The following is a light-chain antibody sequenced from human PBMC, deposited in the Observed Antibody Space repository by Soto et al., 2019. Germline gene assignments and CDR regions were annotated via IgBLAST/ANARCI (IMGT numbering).Light chain of an antibody. CDR2: AAS. Sequence: DIQLTQSPSSLSASVGDRVTITCRASESISTYLNWFQQKPGKAPRLLIYAASSLHSGVPSRFSGTGSGTDFTLTNSSLQPQDFATYYCQETYSVPFFSFGPGTKVDIK. V-gene: IGKV1-39*01. J-gene: IGKJ3*01. CDR1: ESISTY. CDR3: QETYSVPFFS.